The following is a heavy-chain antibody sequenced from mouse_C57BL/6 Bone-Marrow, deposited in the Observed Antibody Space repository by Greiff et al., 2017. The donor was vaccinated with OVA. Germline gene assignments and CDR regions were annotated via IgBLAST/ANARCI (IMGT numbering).Heavy chain of an antibody. CDR2: ISSGSSTI. CDR1: GFTFSDYG. Sequence: EVKVVESGGGLVKPGGSLKLSCAASGFTFSDYGMHWVRQAPEKGLEWVAYISSGSSTIYYADTVKGRFTISRDNAKNTLFLQMTSLRSEDTAMYYCARTEVLSWFAYWGQGTLVTVSA. CDR3: ARTEVLSWFAY. V-gene: IGHV5-17*01. D-gene: IGHD2-14*01. J-gene: IGHJ3*01.